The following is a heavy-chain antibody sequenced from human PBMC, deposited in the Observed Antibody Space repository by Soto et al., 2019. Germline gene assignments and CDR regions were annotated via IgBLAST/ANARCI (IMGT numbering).Heavy chain of an antibody. D-gene: IGHD6-19*01. V-gene: IGHV3-23*01. Sequence: HPGGSLRLSCAASGFTFSSYAMSWVRRAPGKGLEWVSAISGSGGSTYYADSVKGRFTISRDNSKNTLYLQMNSLRAEDTAVYYCAKDPVSSGLEYYFDYWGQGTLVTVSS. J-gene: IGHJ4*02. CDR3: AKDPVSSGLEYYFDY. CDR1: GFTFSSYA. CDR2: ISGSGGST.